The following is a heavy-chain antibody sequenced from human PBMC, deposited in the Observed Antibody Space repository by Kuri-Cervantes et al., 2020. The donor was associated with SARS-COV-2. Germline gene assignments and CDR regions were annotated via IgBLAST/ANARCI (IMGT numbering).Heavy chain of an antibody. CDR3: AREVVVPAAVIDY. CDR2: ISYDGSNK. J-gene: IGHJ4*02. V-gene: IGHV3-30-3*01. D-gene: IGHD2-2*01. Sequence: GGSLRLSCAASGFTFSSYAMHWVRQAPGKGLEWVAVISYDGSNKYYADSVKGRFTISRDNSKNTLYLQMNSLRAEDTAVYYCAREVVVPAAVIDYWGQGTLVTVSS. CDR1: GFTFSSYA.